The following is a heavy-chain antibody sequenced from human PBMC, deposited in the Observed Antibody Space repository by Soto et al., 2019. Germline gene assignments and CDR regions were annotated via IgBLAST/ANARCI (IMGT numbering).Heavy chain of an antibody. Sequence: GASVKVSCKASGYTFTGYYMHWVRQAPGQGLEWMGWINPNSGGTNYAQKFQGWVTMTRDTSISTAYMELSRLRSDDTAVYYCARGPFSVTTSSYCYYYGMDVWGQGTTVTVSS. D-gene: IGHD4-4*01. J-gene: IGHJ6*02. CDR3: ARGPFSVTTSSYCYYYGMDV. CDR1: GYTFTGYY. CDR2: INPNSGGT. V-gene: IGHV1-2*04.